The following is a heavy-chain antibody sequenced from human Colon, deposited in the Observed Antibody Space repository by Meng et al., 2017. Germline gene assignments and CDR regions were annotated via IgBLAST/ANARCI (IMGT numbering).Heavy chain of an antibody. J-gene: IGHJ5*02. D-gene: IGHD5-12*01. V-gene: IGHV4-59*12. CDR1: GGSITSNY. CDR2: IYFSGST. CDR3: AREGGYDLNWFDP. Sequence: ARRQESGPGLVKPSEKLSLTVTVSGGSITSNYWSWIRQPPGKGLEWIGNIYFSGSTNSNPSLKSRVTISVDTSRNQFSLNLRSVTAADTAVYYCAREGGYDLNWFDPWGQGTLVTVSS.